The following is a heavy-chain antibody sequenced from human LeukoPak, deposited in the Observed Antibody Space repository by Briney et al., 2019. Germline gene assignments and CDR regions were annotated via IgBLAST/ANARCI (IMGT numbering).Heavy chain of an antibody. CDR2: IISKGGST. V-gene: IGHV3-64*01. Sequence: GGSLRLSCAASGFTLSSYAMHWVRQAPGKGLEYVASIISKGGSTYYASSVKARFTISRDNCKNMLYLKQDSQRAEDMDVYYCARVSADSSGYLIGLMGDAFDIWGQGTMVTVSS. CDR3: ARVSADSSGYLIGLMGDAFDI. J-gene: IGHJ3*02. D-gene: IGHD3-22*01. CDR1: GFTLSSYA.